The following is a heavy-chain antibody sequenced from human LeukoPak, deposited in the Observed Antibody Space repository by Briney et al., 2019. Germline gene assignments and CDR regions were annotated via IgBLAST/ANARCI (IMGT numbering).Heavy chain of an antibody. CDR3: AEMADGAFDV. V-gene: IGHV1-2*02. CDR1: GDTFSGYY. Sequence: GASVKVSCKASGDTFSGYYVHWVRQAPGQGLEWMGWMNPKSGGTNYAQRFQGRVTMTREMSISTAYMELSRLRSDDTAVYYCAEMADGAFDVWGQGTMVTVSS. J-gene: IGHJ3*01. CDR2: MNPKSGGT. D-gene: IGHD2-8*01.